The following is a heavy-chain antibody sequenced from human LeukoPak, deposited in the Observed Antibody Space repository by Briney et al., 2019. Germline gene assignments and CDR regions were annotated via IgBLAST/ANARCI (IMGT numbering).Heavy chain of an antibody. V-gene: IGHV1-46*01. Sequence: VSVKVSCKASGYTFTSYYMHWVRQAPGQGLEWMGIINPSGGSTSYAQKFQGRVTMTRDTSTSTVYMELSSLRSEDTAVYYCAREWELLHGFDYWGQGTLVTVSS. CDR3: AREWELLHGFDY. CDR2: INPSGGST. CDR1: GYTFTSYY. J-gene: IGHJ4*02. D-gene: IGHD1-26*01.